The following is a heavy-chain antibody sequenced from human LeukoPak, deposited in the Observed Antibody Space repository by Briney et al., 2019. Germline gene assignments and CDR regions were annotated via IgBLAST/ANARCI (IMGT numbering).Heavy chain of an antibody. CDR1: GFTFDDYA. D-gene: IGHD4-11*01. Sequence: GGSLRLSCAASGFTFDDYAMHWVRQAPGKGLEWVSLISGDGSSTPYADSVKGRFTISRDNAKNTLYLQMNSLRAEDTAVYYCARSNHGCHDYWGQGTLVTVSS. CDR3: ARSNHGCHDY. CDR2: ISGDGSST. V-gene: IGHV3-43*02. J-gene: IGHJ4*02.